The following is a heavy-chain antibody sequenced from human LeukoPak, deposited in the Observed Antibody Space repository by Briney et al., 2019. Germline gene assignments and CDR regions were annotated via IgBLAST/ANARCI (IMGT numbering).Heavy chain of an antibody. V-gene: IGHV4-39*01. CDR1: GGSISSSSYY. J-gene: IGHJ3*02. Sequence: SETLSLTCTVSGGSISSSSYYWGWIRQPPGKGLEWIGSIYYSGSTYYNPSLKSRVTISVDTSKNQFSLKLSSVTAADTAVYYCARQTALGYCSSTSCYTLAFDIWGQGTMVTVSS. CDR2: IYYSGST. CDR3: ARQTALGYCSSTSCYTLAFDI. D-gene: IGHD2-2*02.